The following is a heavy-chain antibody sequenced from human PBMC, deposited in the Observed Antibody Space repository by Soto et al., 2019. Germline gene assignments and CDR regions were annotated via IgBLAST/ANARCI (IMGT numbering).Heavy chain of an antibody. Sequence: QVQLVESGEGVVQPGRSLRLSCAASGFTFSSYAMHWVRQAPGKGLEWVAVISYDGSNKYYADSVKGRFTISRDNSKNTLYLQMNSLRAEDTAVYYCATDSKWYPDYWGQGTLVTVSS. V-gene: IGHV3-30-3*01. CDR1: GFTFSSYA. CDR2: ISYDGSNK. CDR3: ATDSKWYPDY. J-gene: IGHJ4*02. D-gene: IGHD2-2*01.